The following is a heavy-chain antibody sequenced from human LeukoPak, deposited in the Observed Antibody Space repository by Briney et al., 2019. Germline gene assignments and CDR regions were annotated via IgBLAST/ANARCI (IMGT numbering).Heavy chain of an antibody. CDR1: GFTFSSYW. Sequence: PGGSLRLSCAASGFTFSSYWMSSVRQAPGKGLEWVANIKQVGSEKYYVDSVKGRFTISRDNAKNSLYLEMNSLRAEDTAVYYCARDGSSWWGVYFDYWGQGTLVTVSS. D-gene: IGHD6-13*01. V-gene: IGHV3-7*01. CDR2: IKQVGSEK. J-gene: IGHJ4*02. CDR3: ARDGSSWWGVYFDY.